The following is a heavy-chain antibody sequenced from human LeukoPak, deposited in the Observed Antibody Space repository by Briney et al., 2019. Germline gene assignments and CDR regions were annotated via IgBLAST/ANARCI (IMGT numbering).Heavy chain of an antibody. CDR1: GFTFSNYW. CDR3: ARRGGSSSRRSPIDY. Sequence: PGGSLRLSCAASGFTFSNYWMGWVRQAPGKGPEWVANIKQDGSQRYYVDSVRGRFTISRDNAKNSLFLQMNGLRAEDTAVYYCARRGGSSSRRSPIDYWGQGTLVTVSS. V-gene: IGHV3-7*01. D-gene: IGHD6-6*01. CDR2: IKQDGSQR. J-gene: IGHJ4*02.